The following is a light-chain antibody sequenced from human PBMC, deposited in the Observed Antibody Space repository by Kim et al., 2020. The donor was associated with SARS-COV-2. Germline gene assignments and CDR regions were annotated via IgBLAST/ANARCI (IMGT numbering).Light chain of an antibody. CDR3: QKYNGAPWT. CDR1: QGISID. V-gene: IGKV1-27*01. Sequence: ASVGDRVTITCRASQGISIDLALYQQKPGKVPNLLIFGASTLQSGVPSRFSGSGSGADFTLTISSLQPEDVAIYYCQKYNGAPWTFGQGTKVEIK. CDR2: GAS. J-gene: IGKJ1*01.